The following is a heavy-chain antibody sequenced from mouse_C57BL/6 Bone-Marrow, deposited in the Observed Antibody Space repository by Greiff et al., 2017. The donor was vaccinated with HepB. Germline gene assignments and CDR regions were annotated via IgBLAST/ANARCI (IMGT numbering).Heavy chain of an antibody. CDR2: IDPEDGDT. CDR1: GFNIKDYY. Sequence: VQLQQSGAELVRPGASVKLSCTASGFNIKDYYMHWVKQRPEQGLEWIGRIDPEDGDTEYAPKFQGKATMTADTSSNTAYLQLSSLTSEDSAVYYCARKGSNYGYFDVWGTGTTVTVSS. J-gene: IGHJ1*03. CDR3: ARKGSNYGYFDV. V-gene: IGHV14-1*01. D-gene: IGHD2-5*01.